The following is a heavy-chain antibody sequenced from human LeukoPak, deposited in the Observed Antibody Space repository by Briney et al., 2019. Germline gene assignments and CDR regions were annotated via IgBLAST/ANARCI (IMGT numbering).Heavy chain of an antibody. CDR2: IYPGDSDT. V-gene: IGHV5-51*01. CDR1: GYSFTSYW. Sequence: GESLKICCKGSGYSFTSYWIGWVRQMPGKGLEWMGIIYPGDSDTRYSPSFQGQVTISADKSISTAYLQWSSLKASDTAMYYCARLLVDGDYVGVFDYWGQGTLVTVSS. J-gene: IGHJ4*02. CDR3: ARLLVDGDYVGVFDY. D-gene: IGHD4-17*01.